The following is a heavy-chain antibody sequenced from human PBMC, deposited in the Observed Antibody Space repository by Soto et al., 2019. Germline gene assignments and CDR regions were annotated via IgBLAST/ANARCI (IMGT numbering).Heavy chain of an antibody. Sequence: GGGCWSWKSQPPGKGLEWIGYIYYSGSTYYNPSLKSRVTISVDTSKNQFSLKLSSVTAADTAVYYCARAHGVDYGAPFDYWGQRTPVPVSP. CDR3: ARAHGVDYGAPFDY. D-gene: IGHD4-17*01. J-gene: IGHJ4*02. CDR1: GGGC. CDR2: IYYSGST. V-gene: IGHV4-30-4*01.